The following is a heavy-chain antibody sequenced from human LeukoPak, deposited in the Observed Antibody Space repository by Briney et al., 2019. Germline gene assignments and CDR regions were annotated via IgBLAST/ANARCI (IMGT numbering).Heavy chain of an antibody. D-gene: IGHD3-22*01. J-gene: IGHJ4*02. V-gene: IGHV1-18*01. CDR3: ARAPGDYYYDSRGYYYVY. CDR2: ICAYNGNT. CDR1: GYTFTSYG. Sequence: ASVKVSCKASGYTFTSYGISWVRQAPGQGLEWMGWICAYNGNTNYPQKLQGRVTMTTDTSTSTAHMELRSLRSDDTAVFYCARAPGDYYYDSRGYYYVYWGQGTLVTVSS.